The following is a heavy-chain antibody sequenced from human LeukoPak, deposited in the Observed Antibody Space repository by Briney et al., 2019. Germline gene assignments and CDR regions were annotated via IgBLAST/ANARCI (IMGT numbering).Heavy chain of an antibody. CDR1: GGSISSYY. J-gene: IGHJ3*02. Sequence: SETLSLTCTVSGGSISSYYWSWIRQPPGTGLEWIGYIYYSGSTNYNPSLKSRVTISVDTSKNQFSLKLSSVTAADTAVYYCARAQRCSSTSCYRRWAFDIWGQGTMVTVSS. V-gene: IGHV4-59*12. CDR2: IYYSGST. CDR3: ARAQRCSSTSCYRRWAFDI. D-gene: IGHD2-2*01.